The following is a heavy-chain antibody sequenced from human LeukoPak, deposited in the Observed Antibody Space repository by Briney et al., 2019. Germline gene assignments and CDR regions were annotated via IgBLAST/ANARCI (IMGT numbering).Heavy chain of an antibody. CDR3: ARIRVTYFDY. Sequence: PGGSLRLSCAASGFTFSSYAMHWVRQAPGKGLEWVAVISSDGNNKYYADSVKGRFTISRDNPKNTLYLQMNSLRAEDTAVYYCARIRVTYFDYWGQGTLVTVSS. CDR2: ISSDGNNK. J-gene: IGHJ4*02. D-gene: IGHD2-21*02. CDR1: GFTFSSYA. V-gene: IGHV3-30-3*01.